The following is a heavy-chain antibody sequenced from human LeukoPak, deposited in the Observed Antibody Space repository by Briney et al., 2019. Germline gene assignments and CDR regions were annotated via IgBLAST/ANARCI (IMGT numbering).Heavy chain of an antibody. Sequence: GGSLRLSCAASGFTFSSYVMGWVGQAPRKGPERVSALSGSGGSTYYADSVRGRFTISRDNSKSTLYLQMHSLRAEDTAIYYCAKNFYGDYNVFFDYWGQGTLVTVSS. CDR1: GFTFSSYV. V-gene: IGHV3-23*01. CDR3: AKNFYGDYNVFFDY. CDR2: LSGSGGST. J-gene: IGHJ4*02. D-gene: IGHD4-17*01.